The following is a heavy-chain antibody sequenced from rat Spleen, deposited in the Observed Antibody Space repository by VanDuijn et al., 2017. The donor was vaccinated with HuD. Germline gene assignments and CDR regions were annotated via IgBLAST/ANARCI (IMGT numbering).Heavy chain of an antibody. CDR3: ARHWGY. J-gene: IGHJ2*01. V-gene: IGHV5-25*01. CDR1: GFTFEYYY. CDR2: ISNGGANT. D-gene: IGHD4-6*01. Sequence: EVQLVESGGGLVQPGRSMRLSCSASGFTFEYYYMAWVRQAPTKGLEWVASISNGGANTYFRDSVKGRFTISRDDAKSTLYLQMDSLRSEDTATYYCARHWGYWGQGVMVTVSS.